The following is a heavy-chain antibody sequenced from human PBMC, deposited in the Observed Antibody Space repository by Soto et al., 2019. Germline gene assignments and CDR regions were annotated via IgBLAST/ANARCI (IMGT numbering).Heavy chain of an antibody. V-gene: IGHV2-5*02. J-gene: IGHJ4*02. Sequence: QITLKESGPTLMKPTQTLTLTCTVSGFSLSTSGVGVGWIRQPPGKALEWLALIYWDDDKRHNPSLRHRLTITKDTSKNQVVLTMTNMDPADTGTYYCAHRPCVDYFDYWGQGTLVTVSS. CDR3: AHRPCVDYFDY. CDR2: IYWDDDK. CDR1: GFSLSTSGVG.